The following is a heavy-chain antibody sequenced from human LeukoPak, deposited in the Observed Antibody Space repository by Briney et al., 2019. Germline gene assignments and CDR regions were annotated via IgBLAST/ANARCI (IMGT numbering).Heavy chain of an antibody. CDR2: IYYSGST. CDR1: GGSISSYY. CDR3: ARSVTLYHWYFDL. J-gene: IGHJ2*01. V-gene: IGHV4-59*08. Sequence: SETLSLTCTVSGGSISSYYWSWIRQPPGKGLEWIGYIYYSGSTNYNPSLKSRVTISVDTSKNQFSLKLSSVTAADTAVYYCARSVTLYHWYFDLWGRGTLVTVSS. D-gene: IGHD4-17*01.